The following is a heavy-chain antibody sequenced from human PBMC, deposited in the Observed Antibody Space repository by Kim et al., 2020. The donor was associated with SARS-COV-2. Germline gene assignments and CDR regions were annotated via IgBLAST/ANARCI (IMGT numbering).Heavy chain of an antibody. V-gene: IGHV3-23*01. D-gene: IGHD2-15*01. J-gene: IGHJ4*02. Sequence: YHADSVKGRFTISRDNSKNTLYLQMNSLRAEDTAVYYCAKGGPAKGYFDYWGQGTLVTVSS. CDR3: AKGGPAKGYFDY.